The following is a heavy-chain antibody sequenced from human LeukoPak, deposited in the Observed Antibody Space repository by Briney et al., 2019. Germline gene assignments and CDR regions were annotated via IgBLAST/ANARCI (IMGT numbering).Heavy chain of an antibody. J-gene: IGHJ6*03. V-gene: IGHV4-31*03. CDR1: GGSISSGGYY. D-gene: IGHD2-2*01. CDR3: ARVLYCSSTSCPQYYYYYMDV. CDR2: IYYSGST. Sequence: PSQTLSLTCTVSGGSISSGGYYWTWIRQHPGKGLEWIGYIYYSGSTYYNPSLKSRVTISVDTSKNQCYLKQSSVTAADTAVYYCARVLYCSSTSCPQYYYYYMDVWGKGTTVTVSS.